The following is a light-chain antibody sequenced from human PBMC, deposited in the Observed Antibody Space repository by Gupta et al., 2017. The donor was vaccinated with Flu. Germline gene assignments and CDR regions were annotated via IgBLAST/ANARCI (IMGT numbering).Light chain of an antibody. J-gene: IGLJ2*01. Sequence: QSALTQPASVSGSHGQSITISCPGTSSDVGGYNYVSWYQQHPGKAPKLMIYEVSNRPSGVSNRFSGSKSGNTASLTISGLQAEDEADYYCSSYTSSSTSYVVFGGGTKLTVL. CDR3: SSYTSSSTSYVV. CDR2: EVS. V-gene: IGLV2-14*01. CDR1: SSDVGGYNY.